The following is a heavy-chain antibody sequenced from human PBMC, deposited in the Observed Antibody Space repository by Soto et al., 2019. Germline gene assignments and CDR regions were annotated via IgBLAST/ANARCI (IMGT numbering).Heavy chain of an antibody. CDR2: INAGNGNT. D-gene: IGHD1-1*01. CDR3: ARSALYNWSVFNFDY. V-gene: IGHV1-3*01. CDR1: GYTFTSYA. J-gene: IGHJ4*02. Sequence: QVQLVQSGAEVKKPGASVKVSCKASGYTFTSYAMHWVRQAPGQRLEWMGWINAGNGNTKYSQKFKGRVTITRDTSASTAYMELRSLRSEDTAVYYCARSALYNWSVFNFDYWGQGTLVTVSS.